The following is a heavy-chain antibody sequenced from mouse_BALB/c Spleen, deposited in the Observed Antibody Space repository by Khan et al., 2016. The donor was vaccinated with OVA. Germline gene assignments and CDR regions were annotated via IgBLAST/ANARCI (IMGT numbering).Heavy chain of an antibody. Sequence: VQLKQSGPELVKPGASVKISCKASGYSFTGYFMNWVMQSHGKSLEWIGRINPHIGETFYNQKFKGKATLTVDESSSTAHMELRSLASEDSAVYYCARKNGSDVDYWGQGTTRTVSS. D-gene: IGHD1-1*01. CDR2: INPHIGET. CDR1: GYSFTGYF. J-gene: IGHJ2*01. V-gene: IGHV1-20*02. CDR3: ARKNGSDVDY.